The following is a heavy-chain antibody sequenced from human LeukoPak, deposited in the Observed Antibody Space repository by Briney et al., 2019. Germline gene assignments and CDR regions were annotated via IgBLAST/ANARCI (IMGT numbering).Heavy chain of an antibody. Sequence: ASVKVSCKASGYTFTNYGITWVRQAPGQGLAWMGWISAYNGNTNYAQKFQGRATMTTDTAANTAYMELRNLRSDDTAVYYCAREGLASAFDIWGQGTMVTVSS. CDR1: GYTFTNYG. V-gene: IGHV1-18*01. CDR2: ISAYNGNT. CDR3: AREGLASAFDI. D-gene: IGHD5-12*01. J-gene: IGHJ3*02.